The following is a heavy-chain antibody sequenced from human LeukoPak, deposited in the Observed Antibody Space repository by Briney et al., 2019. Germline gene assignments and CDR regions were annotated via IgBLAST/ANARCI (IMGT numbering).Heavy chain of an antibody. CDR1: GGSISSGDYY. J-gene: IGHJ3*02. D-gene: IGHD5-24*01. CDR2: IYYSGST. Sequence: SETLSLTCTVSGGSISSGDYYWSWIRQPPGKGLEWIGYIYYSGSTYYNPSLKSRVTISVDTSKNQFSLKLSSVTAADTAVYYCARDGRADASDIWGQGTMVTVSS. V-gene: IGHV4-30-4*08. CDR3: ARDGRADASDI.